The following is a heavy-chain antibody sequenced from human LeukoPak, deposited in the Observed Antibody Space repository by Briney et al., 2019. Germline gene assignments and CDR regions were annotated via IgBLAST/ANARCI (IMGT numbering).Heavy chain of an antibody. CDR2: INPNGGST. CDR3: ARAYYDSSGYGGFDY. D-gene: IGHD3-22*01. V-gene: IGHV1-46*01. J-gene: IGHJ4*02. Sequence: ASVKVSCKASGYTFTSYYIHWVRQAPGQGLEWMGIINPNGGSTRYAQKFQDRVTMTRDTSTSTVYMELSSLRSEDTAVYYCARAYYDSSGYGGFDYWGQGTLVTVSS. CDR1: GYTFTSYY.